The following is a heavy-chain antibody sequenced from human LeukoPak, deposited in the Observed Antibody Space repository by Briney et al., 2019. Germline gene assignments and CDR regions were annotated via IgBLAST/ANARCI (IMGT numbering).Heavy chain of an antibody. Sequence: SQTLSLTCAISGDSVSSYSAAWNWVRQSPSRGLEWLGRTYKRSKWFTDYAVSVESRITVNPDTSKNQFSLELNSVTPDDTAVYYCVRETTTSSNYVGMDVWGQGATVTVSS. CDR3: VRETTTSSNYVGMDV. CDR2: TYKRSKWFT. CDR1: GDSVSSYSAA. V-gene: IGHV6-1*01. D-gene: IGHD4-17*01. J-gene: IGHJ6*02.